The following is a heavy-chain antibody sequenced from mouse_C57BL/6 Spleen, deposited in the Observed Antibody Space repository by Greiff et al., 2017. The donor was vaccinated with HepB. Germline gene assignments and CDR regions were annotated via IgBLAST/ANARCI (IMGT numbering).Heavy chain of an antibody. Sequence: QVQLQQPGAELVKPGASVKLSCKASGYTFTSYWMHWVKQRPGQGLEWIGMIHPNSGSTNYNEKFKSKATLTVDKSSSTAYMQLSSLTSADSAVYYCARWIDYYGSLWYFDVWGTGTTVTVSS. CDR3: ARWIDYYGSLWYFDV. V-gene: IGHV1-64*01. D-gene: IGHD1-1*01. CDR1: GYTFTSYW. CDR2: IHPNSGST. J-gene: IGHJ1*03.